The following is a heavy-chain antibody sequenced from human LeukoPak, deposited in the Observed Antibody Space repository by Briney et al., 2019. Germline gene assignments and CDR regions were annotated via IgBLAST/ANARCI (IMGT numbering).Heavy chain of an antibody. V-gene: IGHV4-4*02. CDR2: IYDSGST. J-gene: IGHJ3*02. CDR1: GGSISSSNW. CDR3: ASTEPHDRTGYYRKENAFDI. D-gene: IGHD3-22*01. Sequence: PSGTLSLTCAVSGGSISSSNWWSWVRQPPAKGLEWIGEIYDSGSTNYNPSLKSRVTISVDKSKNQFSLKLSSVTAADTAVYYCASTEPHDRTGYYRKENAFDIWGQGTMVTVSS.